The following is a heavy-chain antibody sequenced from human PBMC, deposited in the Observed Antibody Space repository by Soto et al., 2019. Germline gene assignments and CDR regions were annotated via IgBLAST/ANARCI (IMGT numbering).Heavy chain of an antibody. CDR2: IYYSGTT. V-gene: IGHV4-31*03. J-gene: IGHJ4*02. CDR3: ARDRPGPQHYFDY. D-gene: IGHD6-6*01. Sequence: TLSLTCTVSGGSISSGGYYWSWIRQHPGKGLEWIGYIYYSGTTYADSVKGRFTISRDNAKNMVYLQMNSLRAEDTAVYYCARDRPGPQHYFDYWGLGNMVTVSS. CDR1: GGSISSGGYY.